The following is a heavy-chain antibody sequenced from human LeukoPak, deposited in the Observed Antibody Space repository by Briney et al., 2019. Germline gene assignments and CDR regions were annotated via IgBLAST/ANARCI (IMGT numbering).Heavy chain of an antibody. D-gene: IGHD3-22*01. CDR2: ISSSSSYI. CDR3: ARNFWDYDSSGYPLPFDY. Sequence: GGSLRLSCAASGFTFSSYSMNWVRQAPWKGLEWVSSISSSSSYIYYADSVKGRFTISRDNAKNSLYLQMNSLRAEDTAVYYCARNFWDYDSSGYPLPFDYWGQGTLVTVSS. V-gene: IGHV3-21*01. CDR1: GFTFSSYS. J-gene: IGHJ4*02.